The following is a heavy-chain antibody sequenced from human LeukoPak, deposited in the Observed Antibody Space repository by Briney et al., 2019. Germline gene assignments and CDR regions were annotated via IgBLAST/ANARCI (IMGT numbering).Heavy chain of an antibody. V-gene: IGHV4-59*01. CDR2: IYYSGDT. CDR1: GDSISPYY. J-gene: IGHJ4*02. Sequence: SETLSLTCTVSGDSISPYYWGWTRQPPGKGLEWIGYIYYSGDTTYNPSLKSRVTISVDTSKNQFSLKLSSVTAADTAVYYCARDKQPGDYWGQGALVTVSS. D-gene: IGHD5-18*01. CDR3: ARDKQPGDY.